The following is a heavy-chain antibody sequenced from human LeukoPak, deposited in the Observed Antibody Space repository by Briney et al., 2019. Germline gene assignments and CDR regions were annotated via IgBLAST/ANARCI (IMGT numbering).Heavy chain of an antibody. CDR1: GGSISSYY. D-gene: IGHD6-13*01. Sequence: SETLSLTCTVYGGSISSYYWSWIRQPAGKGLEWIGRIHISGSTNYNPSLESRVTMSVDTSNNQFSLRLSSVTAADTAVYYCARDVRAAGETYYYSGFDVWGQGTTVTVSS. J-gene: IGHJ6*02. CDR2: IHISGST. CDR3: ARDVRAAGETYYYSGFDV. V-gene: IGHV4-4*07.